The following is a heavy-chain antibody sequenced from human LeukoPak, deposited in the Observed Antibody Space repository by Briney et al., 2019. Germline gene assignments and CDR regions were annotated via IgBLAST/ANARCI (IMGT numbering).Heavy chain of an antibody. V-gene: IGHV4-39*07. CDR3: ARSWWEWLPRHFDY. J-gene: IGHJ4*02. CDR2: IYYSGSS. CDR1: GGSISSYY. Sequence: PSETLSLTCTVSGGSISSYYWGWIRQPPGKGLEWIGSIYYSGSSYHNPSLKSRVTTSVDTSKNQFSLKLTSVTAADTAVYYCARSWWEWLPRHFDYWGQGTLVTVSS. D-gene: IGHD6-19*01.